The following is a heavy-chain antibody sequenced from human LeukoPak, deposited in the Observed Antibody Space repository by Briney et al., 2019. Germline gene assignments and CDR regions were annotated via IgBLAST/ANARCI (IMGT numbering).Heavy chain of an antibody. V-gene: IGHV3-30*03. D-gene: IGHD6-19*01. CDR2: ISHEGSYQ. CDR1: GFSFGSYG. Sequence: GGSQRLSCAASGFSFGSYGMHWVRQAPGKGLEWVAVISHEGSYQNYADSVKGRFTISRDNSKNMVFLQMNSLRGEDTAVYYCARTREQWQVLDYWGQGTLVTVSS. J-gene: IGHJ4*02. CDR3: ARTREQWQVLDY.